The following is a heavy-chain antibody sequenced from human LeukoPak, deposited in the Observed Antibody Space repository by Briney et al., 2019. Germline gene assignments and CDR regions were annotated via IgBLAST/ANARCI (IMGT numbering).Heavy chain of an antibody. V-gene: IGHV1-2*02. J-gene: IGHJ5*02. CDR3: ARDTMGDLTNWFDP. Sequence: GASVKVSCKASGYTFTGCYMHWVRQALGQGLEWMGWINPNSGGTNYAQKFQGRVTMTRDTSISTAYMELSRLRSDDTAVYYCARDTMGDLTNWFDPWGQGTLVTVSS. CDR1: GYTFTGCY. CDR2: INPNSGGT. D-gene: IGHD3-16*01.